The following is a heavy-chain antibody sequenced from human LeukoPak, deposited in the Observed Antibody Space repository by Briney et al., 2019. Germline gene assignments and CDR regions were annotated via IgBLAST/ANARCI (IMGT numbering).Heavy chain of an antibody. Sequence: ASVKVSCKASGVIFSNLAFNWVRQAPGQGLEWMGRIIPILDLAHLTQKFQGRLTITADKSTNTGYMELSSLTAEDTAVYYCATPSRTEDGDYGVCWGQGTLVTVSS. D-gene: IGHD4-17*01. CDR1: GVIFSNLA. CDR2: IIPILDLA. J-gene: IGHJ4*02. V-gene: IGHV1-69*04. CDR3: ATPSRTEDGDYGVC.